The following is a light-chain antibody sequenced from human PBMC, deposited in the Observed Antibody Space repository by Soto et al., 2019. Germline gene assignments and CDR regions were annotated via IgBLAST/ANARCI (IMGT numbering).Light chain of an antibody. J-gene: IGKJ4*01. CDR1: QSISSW. Sequence: DIQMTQSPSTLSASVGDRVTITCRASQSISSWLAWYQQKPGKAPKLLIYKASSLESGVPSRFSGGGSGTEFTLTISSLQPDDFATYYCQQYNSYPPLTFGGGTKVEIK. V-gene: IGKV1-5*03. CDR3: QQYNSYPPLT. CDR2: KAS.